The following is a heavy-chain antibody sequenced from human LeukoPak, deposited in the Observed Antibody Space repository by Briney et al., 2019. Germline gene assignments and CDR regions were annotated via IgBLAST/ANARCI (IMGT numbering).Heavy chain of an antibody. D-gene: IGHD2-2*01. J-gene: IGHJ4*02. CDR1: GFTFSNYA. Sequence: GGSLRLSCSASGFTFSNYAMHWVRQAPGKGLEYVSAISSNGGSTYYADSVKGRFTISRDNSKNTLYLQMSSLRAEDTAVYYCVKVTDQLLLDYWGQGTLVTVSS. CDR3: VKVTDQLLLDY. CDR2: ISSNGGST. V-gene: IGHV3-64D*06.